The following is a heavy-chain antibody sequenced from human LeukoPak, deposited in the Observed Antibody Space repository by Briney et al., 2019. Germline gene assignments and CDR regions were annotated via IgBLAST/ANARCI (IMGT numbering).Heavy chain of an antibody. V-gene: IGHV4-39*02. CDR2: IYYSGST. CDR3: ARDRNTATANDAFDI. CDR1: SGSISSSSYY. J-gene: IGHJ3*02. D-gene: IGHD5-18*01. Sequence: SETLSLTCTASSGSISSSSYYWGWIRQPPGKGLEWIGSIYYSGSTYYNPSLESRVTISVDTSKNQFSLKLTSVTAADTAVYYCARDRNTATANDAFDIWGQGTMVTVSS.